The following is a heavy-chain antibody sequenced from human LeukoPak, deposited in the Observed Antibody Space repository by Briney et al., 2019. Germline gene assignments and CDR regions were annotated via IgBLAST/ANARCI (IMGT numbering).Heavy chain of an antibody. V-gene: IGHV3-23*01. Sequence: GGSLRLSCAASGFTFSDYAMSWVRQAPGKGLEWVSGTTGSGGSTFYADSVRGRFTISRDNSENTLFLQMKNLRAEDTAVYYCAKLDCSGSSCFQFDCWGQGSLVTVSS. CDR2: TTGSGGST. CDR3: AKLDCSGSSCFQFDC. D-gene: IGHD2-15*01. CDR1: GFTFSDYA. J-gene: IGHJ4*02.